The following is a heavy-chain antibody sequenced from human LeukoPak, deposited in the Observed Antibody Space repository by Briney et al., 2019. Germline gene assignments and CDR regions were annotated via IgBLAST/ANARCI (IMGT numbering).Heavy chain of an antibody. CDR3: AKFLPTHIVVANYYFDY. CDR2: ISGSGGST. CDR1: GFTCSSYA. D-gene: IGHD2-21*01. V-gene: IGHV3-23*01. Sequence: GGSLRLXCAASGFTCSSYAMSWVRQAPGKGLEWVSAISGSGGSTYYAGSVKGRFTISRDNSKNTLYLQMNSLRAEDTAVYYCAKFLPTHIVVANYYFDYWGQGTLVTVSS. J-gene: IGHJ4*02.